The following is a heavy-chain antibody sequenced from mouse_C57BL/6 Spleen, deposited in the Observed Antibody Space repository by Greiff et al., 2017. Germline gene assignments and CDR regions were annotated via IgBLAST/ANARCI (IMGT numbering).Heavy chain of an antibody. CDR1: GYTFTDHT. Sequence: QVQLQQSDAELVKPGASVKISCTVSGYTFTDHTIHWMKQRPEQGLEWIGYIYPRDGSTKYNEKFKGQATLTADKSSSTAYMQLNSLTSEDSAVYVCARGGIYYGDYYAMDYWGQGTSVTVSS. V-gene: IGHV1-78*01. D-gene: IGHD2-1*01. CDR2: IYPRDGST. CDR3: ARGGIYYGDYYAMDY. J-gene: IGHJ4*01.